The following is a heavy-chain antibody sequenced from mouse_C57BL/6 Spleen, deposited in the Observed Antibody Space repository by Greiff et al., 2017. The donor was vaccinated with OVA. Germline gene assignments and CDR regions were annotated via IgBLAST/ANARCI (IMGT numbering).Heavy chain of an antibody. CDR2: IFPGSGST. D-gene: IGHD2-1*01. Sequence: QVQLKESGPELVKPGASVKISCKASGYTFTDYYINWVKQRPGQGLEWIGWIFPGSGSTYYNEKFKGKATLTVDKSSSTAYMLLSSLTSEDSAVYFCASGYGNHLLCYWGQGTTLTVSS. CDR1: GYTFTDYY. V-gene: IGHV1-75*01. J-gene: IGHJ2*01. CDR3: ASGYGNHLLCY.